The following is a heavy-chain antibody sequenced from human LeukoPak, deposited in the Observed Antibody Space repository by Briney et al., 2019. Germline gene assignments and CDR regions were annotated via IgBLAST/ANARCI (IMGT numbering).Heavy chain of an antibody. CDR3: ARDTRGYSGYLNYYYYGMDV. D-gene: IGHD5-12*01. V-gene: IGHV3-30*04. J-gene: IGHJ6*02. Sequence: PGGSLRLSCAASGFTFSSYAMHWVRQAPGKGLEWVAVISYDGSNKYYADSVKGRFTISRDNSKNTLYLQMNSLRAEDTAVYYCARDTRGYSGYLNYYYYGMDVWGQGITVTVSS. CDR1: GFTFSSYA. CDR2: ISYDGSNK.